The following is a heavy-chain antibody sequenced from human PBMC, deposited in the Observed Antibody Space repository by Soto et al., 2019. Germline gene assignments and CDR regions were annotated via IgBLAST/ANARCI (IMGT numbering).Heavy chain of an antibody. D-gene: IGHD3-10*01. J-gene: IGHJ3*01. CDR2: IVPLPGTT. Sequence: QVQLVQSGAAVRKPGSSVKVSCKASGGTFTKYAITWVRQAPRQGLEWMGGIVPLPGTTNYAQKFRGRVTNSAYESTSTAYLELSSLRSEDTAVYYCASGVGVLGGIRGWPDCAFDVWGLGTMVIVSS. V-gene: IGHV1-69*01. CDR3: ASGVGVLGGIRGWPDCAFDV. CDR1: GGTFTKYA.